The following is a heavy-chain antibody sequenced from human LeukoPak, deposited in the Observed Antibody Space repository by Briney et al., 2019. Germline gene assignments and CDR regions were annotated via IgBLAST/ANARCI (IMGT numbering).Heavy chain of an antibody. CDR2: IYYSGST. V-gene: IGHV4-59*01. Sequence: SETLSLTCTVSGGSISSYYWSWIRQPPGKGLEGIGYIYYSGSTNYNPSLKSRVTISVDTSKNQFSLKLSSATAADTAVYYCAGPSGRYYYYYMDVWGKGTTVTVSS. CDR1: GGSISSYY. J-gene: IGHJ6*03. CDR3: AGPSGRYYYYYMDV.